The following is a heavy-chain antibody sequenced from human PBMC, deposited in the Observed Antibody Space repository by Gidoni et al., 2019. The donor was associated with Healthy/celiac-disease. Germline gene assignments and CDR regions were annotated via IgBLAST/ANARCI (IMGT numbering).Heavy chain of an antibody. D-gene: IGHD5-12*01. CDR2: INQDGSEK. CDR1: GFILSSYW. CDR3: ARGGGYSGYDSDFDY. Sequence: EVQLVESGGGLVQPGGSLRLSCAASGFILSSYWMSWVRQAPGKGLEWVANINQDGSEKYYVDSVKGRFTISRDNAKKALYLQMNSLRAEDTAVYYCARGGGYSGYDSDFDYWGQGTLVTVSS. J-gene: IGHJ4*02. V-gene: IGHV3-7*01.